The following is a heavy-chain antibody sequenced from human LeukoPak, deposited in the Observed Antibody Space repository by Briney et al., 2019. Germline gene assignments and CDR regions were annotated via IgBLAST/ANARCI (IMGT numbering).Heavy chain of an antibody. V-gene: IGHV1-69*13. CDR2: IIPIFGTA. CDR1: GYTLIAYY. J-gene: IGHJ4*02. D-gene: IGHD1-26*01. CDR3: ASVGDTDY. Sequence: ASVKVSCKASGYTLIAYYMHWVRQAPGQGLEWMGGIIPIFGTANYAQKFQGRVTITADESTSTAYMELSSLRSEDTAVYYCASVGDTDYWGQGTLVTVSS.